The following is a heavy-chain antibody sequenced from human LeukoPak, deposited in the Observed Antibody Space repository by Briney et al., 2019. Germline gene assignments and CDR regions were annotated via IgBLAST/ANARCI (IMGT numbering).Heavy chain of an antibody. CDR2: ISSSSIYI. D-gene: IGHD3-16*01. CDR3: ARGPSYGI. J-gene: IGHJ3*02. V-gene: IGHV3-21*01. CDR1: GFTFSTYS. Sequence: GGSLRLSCAASGFTFSTYSMNWVRQAPGKGLEWVSSISSSSIYIYYADSVKGRFTISRDNAKNSLYLQMNSLRAEDTAVYYCARGPSYGIWGQGSMVTVSS.